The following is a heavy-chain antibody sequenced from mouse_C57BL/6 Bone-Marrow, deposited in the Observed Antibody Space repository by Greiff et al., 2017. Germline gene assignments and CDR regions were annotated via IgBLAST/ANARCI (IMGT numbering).Heavy chain of an antibody. D-gene: IGHD1-1*01. CDR2: INYDGSST. CDR1: GFTFSDYY. Sequence: EVMLVESEGGLVQPGSSMKLSCTASGFTFSDYYMAWVRQVPEKGLEWVANINYDGSSTYYLDSLKSRFIISRDNAKNILYLQMSSLKSEDTATYYCARDPYGSSYDWYFDVWGTGTTVTVSS. J-gene: IGHJ1*03. CDR3: ARDPYGSSYDWYFDV. V-gene: IGHV5-16*01.